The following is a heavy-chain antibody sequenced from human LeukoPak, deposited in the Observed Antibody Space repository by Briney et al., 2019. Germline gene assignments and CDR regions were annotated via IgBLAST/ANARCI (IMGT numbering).Heavy chain of an antibody. J-gene: IGHJ6*03. Sequence: SVKVSCKASGYTFTSYGISWVRQAPGQGLEWMGGIIPIFGTANYAQKFQGRVTITADESTSTAYMELSSLRSEDTAVYYCAAPHCSSTSCYDYYYYMDVWGKGTTVTVSS. CDR3: AAPHCSSTSCYDYYYYMDV. CDR1: GYTFTSYG. D-gene: IGHD2-2*01. V-gene: IGHV1-69*13. CDR2: IIPIFGTA.